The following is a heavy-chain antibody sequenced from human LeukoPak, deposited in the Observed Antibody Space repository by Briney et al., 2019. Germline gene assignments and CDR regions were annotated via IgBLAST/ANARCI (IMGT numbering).Heavy chain of an antibody. CDR2: IKQDGSEK. Sequence: PGGSLRLSCAASGFTFSSYWMSWVRQAPGKGLEWVANIKQDGSEKYYVDSVKGRFTISRDNAKNSLYLQMNSLRAEDTAVYYCARVGEDYYYDKYYFDYWGQGTLVTVSS. D-gene: IGHD3-22*01. V-gene: IGHV3-7*01. J-gene: IGHJ4*02. CDR3: ARVGEDYYYDKYYFDY. CDR1: GFTFSSYW.